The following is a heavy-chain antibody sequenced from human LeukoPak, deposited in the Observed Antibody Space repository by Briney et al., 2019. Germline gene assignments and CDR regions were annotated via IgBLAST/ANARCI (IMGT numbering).Heavy chain of an antibody. J-gene: IGHJ4*02. CDR1: GGSISSSSYY. CDR3: ARGREQVDTAMVYFDY. CDR2: IYYSGST. D-gene: IGHD5-18*01. Sequence: PSETLSLTCAVSGGSISSSSYYWGWIRQPPGKGLEWIGSIYYSGSTYYNPSLKSRVTISVDTSKNQFSLKLSSVTAADTAVYYCARGREQVDTAMVYFDYWGQGTLVTVSS. V-gene: IGHV4-39*07.